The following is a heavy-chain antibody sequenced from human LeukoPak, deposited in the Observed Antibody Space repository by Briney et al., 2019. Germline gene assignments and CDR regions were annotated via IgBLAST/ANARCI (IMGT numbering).Heavy chain of an antibody. Sequence: SDTLSLTCTVSGGSISSGGYYWSWIRQHPGKGLEWIGYIYYSGSTYYNPSLKSRVTISVDTSKNQFSLKLSSVTAADTAVYYCARSQHCSSTSCFGFDPWGQGTLVTVSS. D-gene: IGHD2-2*01. V-gene: IGHV4-31*03. CDR1: GGSISSGGYY. CDR2: IYYSGST. CDR3: ARSQHCSSTSCFGFDP. J-gene: IGHJ5*02.